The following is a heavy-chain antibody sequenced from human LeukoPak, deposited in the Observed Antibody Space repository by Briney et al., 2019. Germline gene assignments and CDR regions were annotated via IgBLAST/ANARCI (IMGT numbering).Heavy chain of an antibody. V-gene: IGHV4-39*01. J-gene: IGHJ5*02. CDR1: GGSISSSSYY. Sequence: SXXLSLTCTVSGGSISSSSYYWGWIRQPPGKGLEWIVSIYYSGSTYYNPSLKSRVTISVDTSKNQFSLKLSSVTAADTAVYYCARHRYDFWSGYSWFDPWGQGTLVTVSS. CDR2: IYYSGST. CDR3: ARHRYDFWSGYSWFDP. D-gene: IGHD3-3*01.